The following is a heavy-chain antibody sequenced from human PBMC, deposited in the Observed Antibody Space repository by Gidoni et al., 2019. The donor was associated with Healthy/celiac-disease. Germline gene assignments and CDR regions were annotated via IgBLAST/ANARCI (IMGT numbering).Heavy chain of an antibody. CDR1: GGSLSSYY. CDR3: AGTVVVPAAPDYYYGMDV. CDR2: IYTSGST. Sequence: QVQLQESGPGLVKPSETLSLTCTVSGGSLSSYYWSWIRQPAGKGLEWIGRIYTSGSTNYNPSLKSRVTMSVDTSKNQFSLKLSSVTAADTAVYYCAGTVVVPAAPDYYYGMDVWGQGTTVTVSS. V-gene: IGHV4-4*07. J-gene: IGHJ6*02. D-gene: IGHD2-2*01.